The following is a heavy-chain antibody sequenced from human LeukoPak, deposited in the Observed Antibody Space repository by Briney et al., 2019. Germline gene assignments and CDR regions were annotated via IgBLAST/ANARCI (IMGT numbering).Heavy chain of an antibody. D-gene: IGHD6-13*01. J-gene: IGHJ5*02. V-gene: IGHV4-59*01. CDR3: AREVGGVAAADYNWFDP. CDR2: IYYSGST. CDR1: GFTFSSYS. Sequence: GSLRLSCAASGFTFSSYSMNWVRQAPGKGLEWIGYIYYSGSTNYNPSLKSRVTISVDTSKNQFSLKLSSVTAADTAVYYCAREVGGVAAADYNWFDPWGQGTLVTVSS.